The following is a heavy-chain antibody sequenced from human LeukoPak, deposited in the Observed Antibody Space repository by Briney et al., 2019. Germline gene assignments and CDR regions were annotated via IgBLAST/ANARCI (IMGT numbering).Heavy chain of an antibody. V-gene: IGHV1-24*01. D-gene: IGHD3-3*01. Sequence: GASVKVSCKVSGYILTELSMHWVRQAPGKGLEWMGGFDPEDGETIYAQKFQGRVTMTEDTSTDTAYMELSSLRSEDTAVYYCATIYDFWSGLGNYFGYWGQGTLVTVSS. CDR2: FDPEDGET. J-gene: IGHJ4*02. CDR1: GYILTELS. CDR3: ATIYDFWSGLGNYFGY.